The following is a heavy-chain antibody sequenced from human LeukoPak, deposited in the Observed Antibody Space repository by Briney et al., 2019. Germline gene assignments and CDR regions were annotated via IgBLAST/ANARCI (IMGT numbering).Heavy chain of an antibody. D-gene: IGHD5-18*01. Sequence: GGSLRLSCAASGFTFSSSAMSWVRQAPGKGLEWVSTISGRGSTTYYADSVKGRFTISRDNPKNTLYLQMNSLRAEDTAVYYCAKALAFGLQLWFDYWGQGTLVTVSS. CDR2: ISGRGSTT. CDR1: GFTFSSSA. J-gene: IGHJ4*02. CDR3: AKALAFGLQLWFDY. V-gene: IGHV3-23*01.